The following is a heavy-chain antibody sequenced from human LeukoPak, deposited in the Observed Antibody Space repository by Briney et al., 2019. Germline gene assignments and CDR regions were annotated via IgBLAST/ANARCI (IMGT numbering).Heavy chain of an antibody. J-gene: IGHJ4*02. V-gene: IGHV4-4*07. Sequence: PSETLSLTCTVSGGSISSYYWSRIRQPAGKGLEWIGRIYTSGSTNYNPSLKSRVTMSVDTSKNQFSLKLSSVTAADTAVYYCARGSLYDFWSGLYYFDYWGQGTLVTVSS. CDR2: IYTSGST. CDR3: ARGSLYDFWSGLYYFDY. CDR1: GGSISSYY. D-gene: IGHD3-3*01.